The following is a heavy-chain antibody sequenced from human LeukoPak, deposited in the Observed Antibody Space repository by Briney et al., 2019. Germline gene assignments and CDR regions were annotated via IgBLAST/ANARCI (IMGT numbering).Heavy chain of an antibody. V-gene: IGHV5-51*01. D-gene: IGHD2-2*01. Sequence: RGESLKISCKGSGYSFTSYWIGWVRQMPGKGLEWMGIIYPGDSDTRYSPSFQGQVIISADKSTSTAYLQWSSLKASDTAMYYCARVVYCTSTSCSGFDYWGQGTLVTVSS. CDR1: GYSFTSYW. CDR2: IYPGDSDT. CDR3: ARVVYCTSTSCSGFDY. J-gene: IGHJ4*02.